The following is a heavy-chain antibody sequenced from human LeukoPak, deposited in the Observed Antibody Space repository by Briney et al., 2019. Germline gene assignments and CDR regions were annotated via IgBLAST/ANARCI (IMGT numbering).Heavy chain of an antibody. CDR2: ISTDGSAT. CDR3: AHISSSWPDY. V-gene: IGHV3-74*01. Sequence: GGSLRLSCAASGFTFSSYWMHWVRQAPGKGLVWVSRISTDGSATTYADSVKGRFTISRDNSKNTLYLQMNSLRAEDTAVYYCAHISSSWPDYWGQVTLVTVSS. D-gene: IGHD6-13*01. J-gene: IGHJ4*02. CDR1: GFTFSSYW.